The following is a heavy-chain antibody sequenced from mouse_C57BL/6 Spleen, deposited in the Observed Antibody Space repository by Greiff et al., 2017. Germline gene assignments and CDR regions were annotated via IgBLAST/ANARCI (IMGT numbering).Heavy chain of an antibody. J-gene: IGHJ4*01. CDR1: GYSITSGYY. CDR3: VTGTSLYYYAMDY. V-gene: IGHV3-6*01. D-gene: IGHD4-1*01. CDR2: ISYDGSN. Sequence: EVQVVESGPGLVKPSQSLSLTCSVTGYSITSGYYWNWIRQFPGNKLEWMGYISYDGSNNYNPSLKNRISITRDTSKNQFFLKLNSVTTEDTATYYCVTGTSLYYYAMDYWGQGTSVTVSS.